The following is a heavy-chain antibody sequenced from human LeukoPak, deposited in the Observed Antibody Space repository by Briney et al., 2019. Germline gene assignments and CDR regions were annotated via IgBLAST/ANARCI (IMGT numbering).Heavy chain of an antibody. CDR2: INHSGST. Sequence: PSETLSLTCAVYGGSFSGYCWSWIRQPPGKGLEWIGEINHSGSTNYNPSLKSRVTISVDTSKNQFSLKLSSVTAADTAVYYCARGLIVGATPFDYWGQGTLVTVSS. D-gene: IGHD1-26*01. V-gene: IGHV4-34*01. J-gene: IGHJ4*02. CDR3: ARGLIVGATPFDY. CDR1: GGSFSGYC.